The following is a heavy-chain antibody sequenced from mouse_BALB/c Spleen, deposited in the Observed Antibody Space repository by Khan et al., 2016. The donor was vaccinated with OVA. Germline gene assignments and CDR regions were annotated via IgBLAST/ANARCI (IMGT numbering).Heavy chain of an antibody. CDR1: GYSITSGYA. Sequence: EVQLQESGPDLVKPSQSLSLTCTVTGYSITSGYAWHWIRQFPGNKLEWMAYIYFSGSVNYNPSLKSRISVTRDTSKNQFFLQLNSVTSEDTATYYCTRDGNYMDYWGQGTSVTVSS. CDR2: IYFSGSV. D-gene: IGHD2-1*01. CDR3: TRDGNYMDY. V-gene: IGHV3-1*02. J-gene: IGHJ4*01.